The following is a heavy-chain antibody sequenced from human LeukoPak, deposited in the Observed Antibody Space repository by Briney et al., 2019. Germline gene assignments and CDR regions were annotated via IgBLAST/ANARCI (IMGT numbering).Heavy chain of an antibody. J-gene: IGHJ4*02. CDR1: GYTFTGYY. D-gene: IGHD1-14*01. Sequence: ASVKVSCKASGYTFTGYYMHWVRQAPGQGLEWMGWINPNSGGTNYAQKFRGRVTMTRDTSISTAYMELSRLRSDDTAVYYWTRGHSETPFHYWGQGTLVTVSS. CDR2: INPNSGGT. V-gene: IGHV1-2*02. CDR3: TRGHSETPFHY.